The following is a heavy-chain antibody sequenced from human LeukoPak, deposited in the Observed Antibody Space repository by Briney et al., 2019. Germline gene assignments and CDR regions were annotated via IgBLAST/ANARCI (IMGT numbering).Heavy chain of an antibody. J-gene: IGHJ4*02. CDR1: GFTFSNYW. D-gene: IGHD4-11*01. CDR2: INSDGIST. CDR3: ARAGAMTTMLHY. Sequence: GGSLRLSCAASGFTFSNYWMHWVRQAPGKGLVWVSRINSDGISTTYADSVKGRFTISRDNAKGTLYLQMNSLRAEDTAVYYCARAGAMTTMLHYWGQGTLVTVSS. V-gene: IGHV3-74*03.